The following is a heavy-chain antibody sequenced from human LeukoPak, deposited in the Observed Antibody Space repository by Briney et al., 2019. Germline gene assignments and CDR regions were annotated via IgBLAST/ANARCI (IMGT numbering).Heavy chain of an antibody. Sequence: SETLSLTCTVSGDSISAYYWSWVRQPPGKGLEWIAFVHKSGSINYNPSLKSRATISMDTSNSQFSLHVNSVTAADTAVYYCTKYGGSPANYFDSWGPGTLVTVSP. D-gene: IGHD1-26*01. V-gene: IGHV4-59*08. J-gene: IGHJ4*02. CDR3: TKYGGSPANYFDS. CDR2: VHKSGSI. CDR1: GDSISAYY.